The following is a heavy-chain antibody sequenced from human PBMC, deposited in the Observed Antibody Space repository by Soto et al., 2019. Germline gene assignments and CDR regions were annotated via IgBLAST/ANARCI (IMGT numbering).Heavy chain of an antibody. D-gene: IGHD4-17*01. J-gene: IGHJ4*02. Sequence: ASVKVSCKVSGYTFTSYAMHWVRQAPGQRLKWMGWINAGNGNTKYSQKFQGRVTITRDTSASTAYMELSSLRSEDTAVYYCARGRPYGGYFDYWGQGTLVTVSS. CDR3: ARGRPYGGYFDY. CDR2: INAGNGNT. CDR1: GYTFTSYA. V-gene: IGHV1-3*01.